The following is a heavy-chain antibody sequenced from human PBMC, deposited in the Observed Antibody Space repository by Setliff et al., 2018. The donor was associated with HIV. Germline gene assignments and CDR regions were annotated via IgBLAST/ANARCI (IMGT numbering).Heavy chain of an antibody. V-gene: IGHV1-18*01. D-gene: IGHD2-8*02. Sequence: ASVKVSCKASGYTFSDFAISWVRQAPGQGLEWLGWINCFNGNTDYAQKLQDRVTMTTDTSTNTASMELRSLRSDDTAVYYCAREGTHTAGLYYYYYMDVWGKGTTVTVSS. CDR2: INCFNGNT. CDR1: GYTFSDFA. J-gene: IGHJ6*03. CDR3: AREGTHTAGLYYYYYMDV.